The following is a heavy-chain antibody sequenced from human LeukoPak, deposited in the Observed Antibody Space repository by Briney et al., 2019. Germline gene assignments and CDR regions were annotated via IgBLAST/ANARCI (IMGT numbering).Heavy chain of an antibody. V-gene: IGHV3-48*02. J-gene: IGHJ4*02. D-gene: IGHD3-10*01. CDR2: IRSSSSTI. Sequence: PGGSLRLSCAASGFTFSTYSMSWVRQAPGKGLEWVSYIRSSSSTIYYAESVKGRFTISRDNAKNSLYLQLNSLRDEETAVYYCARDRYYGIDYWGQGTLVTVSS. CDR3: ARDRYYGIDY. CDR1: GFTFSTYS.